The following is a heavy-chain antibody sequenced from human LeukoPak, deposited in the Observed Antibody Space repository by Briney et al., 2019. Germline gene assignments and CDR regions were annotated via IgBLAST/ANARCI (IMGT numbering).Heavy chain of an antibody. CDR1: GFTVSSNY. CDR2: IYSGGTT. V-gene: IGHV3-66*01. CDR3: ARETGDDAFDI. J-gene: IGHJ3*02. D-gene: IGHD7-27*01. Sequence: GGSLTLTCAASGFTVSSNYMSWVRQAPGKGLEWVSVIYSGGTTYYADSVKGRFTISRDNSKKTLYLQMNSLRAEDTAVYYCARETGDDAFDIWGQGTMVTVSS.